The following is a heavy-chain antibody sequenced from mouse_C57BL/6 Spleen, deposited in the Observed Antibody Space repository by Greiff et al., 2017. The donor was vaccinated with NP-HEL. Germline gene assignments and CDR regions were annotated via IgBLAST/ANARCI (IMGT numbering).Heavy chain of an antibody. V-gene: IGHV1-39*01. J-gene: IGHJ1*03. D-gene: IGHD1-1*01. CDR1: GYSFTDYN. CDR2: INPNYGTT. Sequence: VQLQQSGPELVKPGASVKISCKASGYSFTDYNMNWVKQSNGKSLEWIGVINPNYGTTSYNQKFKGKATLTVDQSSSTAYMQLNSLTSEDSAVYYCARREVTTVVAKRYFDVWGTGTTVTVSS. CDR3: ARREVTTVVAKRYFDV.